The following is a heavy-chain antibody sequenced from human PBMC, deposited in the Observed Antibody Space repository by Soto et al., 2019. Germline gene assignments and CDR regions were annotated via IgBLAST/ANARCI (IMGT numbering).Heavy chain of an antibody. J-gene: IGHJ3*02. CDR3: ALDYYGSGSYPNDAFDI. CDR1: GFTFSSSA. D-gene: IGHD3-10*01. V-gene: IGHV3-23*01. CDR2: ISGSGGSP. Sequence: EVQLLESGGGLVQPGGSLRLSCAASGFTFSSSAMSWVRQAPGKRLEWVSAISGSGGSPYYADPVKGRFTISRDNYKKTLYLQMNSLRAEDTAVYYCALDYYGSGSYPNDAFDIWGQGTMVTVSS.